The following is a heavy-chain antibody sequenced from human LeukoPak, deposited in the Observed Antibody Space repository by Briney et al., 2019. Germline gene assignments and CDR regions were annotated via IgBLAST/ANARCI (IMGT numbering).Heavy chain of an antibody. CDR2: VDYSGST. CDR3: TRGYYEPFDR. V-gene: IGHV4-59*02. CDR1: GGSVSSSR. J-gene: IGHJ4*02. Sequence: KASETLSLNCTVSGGSVSSSRWNWIRQPPGKGLEWIGNVDYSGSTKYNPSLRSRVTMSLDTSNNQFSLKLRSVTASDTALYYCTRGYYEPFDRGGQGTLVTVSS. D-gene: IGHD3-22*01.